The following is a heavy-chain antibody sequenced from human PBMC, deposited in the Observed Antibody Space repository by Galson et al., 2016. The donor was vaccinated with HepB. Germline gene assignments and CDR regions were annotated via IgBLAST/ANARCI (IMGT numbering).Heavy chain of an antibody. Sequence: SLRLSCAASGFRFDDHAMHWVRQAPGKGLEWVSGISWNSGRIGYGDSVKGRFTISRDDAKNSLFLQMNSLRADDTALYYCAKDRLGYDSSGYPVFDYWGQGTLVTVSS. CDR1: GFRFDDHA. CDR2: ISWNSGRI. D-gene: IGHD3-22*01. J-gene: IGHJ4*02. V-gene: IGHV3-9*01. CDR3: AKDRLGYDSSGYPVFDY.